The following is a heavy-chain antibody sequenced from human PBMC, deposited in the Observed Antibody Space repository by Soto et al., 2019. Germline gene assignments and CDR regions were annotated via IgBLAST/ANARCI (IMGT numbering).Heavy chain of an antibody. CDR2: IMPIFGTA. J-gene: IGHJ4*02. D-gene: IGHD3-22*01. CDR3: AREAASGSHIGY. CDR1: GRTFSSYA. V-gene: IGHV1-69*01. Sequence: QVQLVQSGAEVKKPGSSVKVSCKASGRTFSSYAISWVRQAPGQGLEWMGGIMPIFGTANYAQKFQGRVTITADESTSTAYMELSSLRSEDTAVYYCAREAASGSHIGYWGQGTLVTVSS.